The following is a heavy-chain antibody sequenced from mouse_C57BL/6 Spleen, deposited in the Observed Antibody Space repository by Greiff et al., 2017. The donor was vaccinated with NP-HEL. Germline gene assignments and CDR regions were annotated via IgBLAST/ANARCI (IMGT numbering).Heavy chain of an antibody. J-gene: IGHJ2*01. D-gene: IGHD1-1*01. CDR3: GRPDYYGSSYGY. CDR2: ILPGSGST. Sequence: QVQLKQSGAELMKPGASVKLSCKASGYTFTGYWIEWVKQRPGHGLEWIGEILPGSGSTNYNEKFKGKATLTADKSSSTAYLQLSSLTTEDSAIYYCGRPDYYGSSYGYWGQGTTLTVSS. CDR1: GYTFTGYW. V-gene: IGHV1-9*01.